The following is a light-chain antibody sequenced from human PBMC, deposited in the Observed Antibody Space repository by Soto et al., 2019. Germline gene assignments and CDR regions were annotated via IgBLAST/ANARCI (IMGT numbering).Light chain of an antibody. V-gene: IGLV4-69*01. J-gene: IGLJ3*02. CDR1: SGHNDYA. Sequence: QAVVTQSPSASASLGASVRLTCTLNSGHNDYAIAWHQQQPEKGPRFLMKLNSDGSHNKGDGIPDRFSGSSSGAERSLIISSLQSEDEADYYCQTWGTYIVFGGGTQLTVL. CDR2: LNSDGSH. CDR3: QTWGTYIV.